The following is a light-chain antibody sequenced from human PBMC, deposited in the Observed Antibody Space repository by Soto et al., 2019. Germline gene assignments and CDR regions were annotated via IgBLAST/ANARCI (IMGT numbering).Light chain of an antibody. Sequence: QSALTQPASVSGSPGQSIAISCTGTNSDVGAFNYVSWYQQHPGKAPKFMIFDVSSRPSGVSDRFSGSKSGNTASLTISGLQTEDEADYYCASYTTSSTYVFGTGTKLTVL. CDR3: ASYTTSSTYV. V-gene: IGLV2-14*03. J-gene: IGLJ1*01. CDR1: NSDVGAFNY. CDR2: DVS.